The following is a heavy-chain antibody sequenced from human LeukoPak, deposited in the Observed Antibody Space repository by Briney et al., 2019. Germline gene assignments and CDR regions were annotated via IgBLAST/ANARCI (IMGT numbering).Heavy chain of an antibody. J-gene: IGHJ4*02. D-gene: IGHD2/OR15-2a*01. CDR1: GFTFNIYS. V-gene: IGHV3-48*02. Sequence: GGSLRLSCAASGFTFNIYSMNWVRQAPGRGLEWVSYIGHAGRIIYYADSVKGRFTISRDNAKNPLSLQMDSLRDEDTAVYYCARDRGYCNGDNCYRFFDSWGQGTLVTVSS. CDR3: ARDRGYCNGDNCYRFFDS. CDR2: IGHAGRII.